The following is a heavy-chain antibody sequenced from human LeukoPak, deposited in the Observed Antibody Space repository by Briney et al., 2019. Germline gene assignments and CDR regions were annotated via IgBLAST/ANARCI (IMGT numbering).Heavy chain of an antibody. CDR1: GFTFSSAW. V-gene: IGHV3-15*05. CDR2: IKSSRDGGTT. CDR3: TTADYYGSGSLDY. Sequence: PGGSLRLSCAASGFTFSSAWMSWVRQAPGKGLEWVGHIKSSRDGGTTDYAAPVKGVFTISRDDSKNTLYLQMNSLKTEDTAVYYCTTADYYGSGSLDYWGQGTLVTVSS. D-gene: IGHD3-10*01. J-gene: IGHJ4*02.